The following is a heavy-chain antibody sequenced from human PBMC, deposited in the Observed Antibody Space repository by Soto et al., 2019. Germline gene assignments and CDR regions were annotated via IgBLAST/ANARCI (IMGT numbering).Heavy chain of an antibody. CDR2: IKTNIDGGRT. J-gene: IGHJ6*02. CDR3: TTNSVTDFYYYGMEV. CDR1: GFTFSNGW. Sequence: PGGSLRLSCGGSGFTFSNGWMTWVRQAPGKGLEWVGRIKTNIDGGRTDYAAPVKGRFTISRDDSKNTLYLQMNSLKTEDIGVYYCTTNSVTDFYYYGMEVWGLGTTVTVSS. V-gene: IGHV3-15*01.